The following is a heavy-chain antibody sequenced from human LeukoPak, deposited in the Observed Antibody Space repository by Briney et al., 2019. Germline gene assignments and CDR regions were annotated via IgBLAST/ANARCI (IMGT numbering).Heavy chain of an antibody. D-gene: IGHD6-19*01. CDR1: GFTFSSYE. J-gene: IGHJ4*02. Sequence: EGSLRLSCAASGFTFSSYEMNWVRQAPGKGLEWVSYISSSGSTIYYADSVKGRFTISRDNAKNSLYLQMNSLRAEDTAVYYCASLSSGWTRDFDYWGQGTLVTVSS. CDR2: ISSSGSTI. CDR3: ASLSSGWTRDFDY. V-gene: IGHV3-48*03.